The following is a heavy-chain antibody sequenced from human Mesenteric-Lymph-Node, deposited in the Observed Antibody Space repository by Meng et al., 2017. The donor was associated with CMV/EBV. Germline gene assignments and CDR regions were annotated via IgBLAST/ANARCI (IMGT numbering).Heavy chain of an antibody. J-gene: IGHJ4*02. V-gene: IGHV4-39*07. Sequence: SETLSLTCSVSGGSVTNTGYYWVWIRQPPGKGLEWIGRIYYGGSAYYNPSLKSRVTISLDTSKSHFSLRLTSVTAADTAIYYCAREDRGGLTGYFNFDYWGQGALVTVSS. CDR2: IYYGGSA. CDR1: GGSVTNTGYY. CDR3: AREDRGGLTGYFNFDY. D-gene: IGHD3-9*01.